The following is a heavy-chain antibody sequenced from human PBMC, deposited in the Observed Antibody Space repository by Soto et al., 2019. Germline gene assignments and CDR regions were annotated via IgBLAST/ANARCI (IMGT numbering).Heavy chain of an antibody. J-gene: IGHJ3*02. CDR2: ISSSSSYI. V-gene: IGHV3-21*01. CDR3: AKSRGDYTSSVRRAFNI. D-gene: IGHD6-6*01. CDR1: GFTFSSYS. Sequence: PGGSLRLSCAASGFTFSSYSMNWVRQAPGKGLEWVSSISSSSSYIYYADSVKGRFTISRDNAKNSLYLQMNSLRAEDTAVYYCAKSRGDYTSSVRRAFNIWAQGKMVTVS.